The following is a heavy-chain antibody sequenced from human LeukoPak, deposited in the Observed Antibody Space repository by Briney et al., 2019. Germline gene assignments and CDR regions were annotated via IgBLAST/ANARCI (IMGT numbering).Heavy chain of an antibody. Sequence: GGSLRLSCAASGFTFSSYAMSWDRQAPGKGLEWVSAISGSGGSTYYADSVKGRFTISRDNSKNTLYLQMNSLRAEDTAVCYCAKDVRRITIFGVAKNPYGMDVWGQGTTVTVSS. V-gene: IGHV3-23*01. CDR2: ISGSGGST. CDR1: GFTFSSYA. CDR3: AKDVRRITIFGVAKNPYGMDV. D-gene: IGHD3-3*01. J-gene: IGHJ6*02.